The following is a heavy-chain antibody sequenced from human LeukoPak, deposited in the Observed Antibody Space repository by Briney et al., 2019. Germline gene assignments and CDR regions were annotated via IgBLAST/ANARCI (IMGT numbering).Heavy chain of an antibody. J-gene: IGHJ6*04. CDR3: AELGITMIGGV. V-gene: IGHV3-11*04. CDR1: GFNFRDHW. Sequence: SGGSLRLSCAGSGFNFRDHWMSWLRQAPGKGLEWVSYISSSGSTIYYADSVKGRFTISRDNAKNSLYLQMNSLRAEDTAVYYCAELGITMIGGVWGKGTTVTISS. CDR2: ISSSGSTI. D-gene: IGHD3-10*02.